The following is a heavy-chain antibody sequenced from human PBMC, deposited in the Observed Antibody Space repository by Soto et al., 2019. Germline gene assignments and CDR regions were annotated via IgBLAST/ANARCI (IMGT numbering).Heavy chain of an antibody. J-gene: IGHJ4*02. CDR1: GFTFSSYG. V-gene: IGHV3-30*18. D-gene: IGHD1-26*01. CDR2: ISYDGSNK. Sequence: VQLVESGGGVVQPGRSLRLSCAASGFTFSSYGMHWVRQAPGKGLEWVAVISYDGSNKYYADSVKGRFTISRDNSKNTLYLQMNSLRAEDTAVYYCAKAPVVGATKGGVDYWGQGTLVTVSS. CDR3: AKAPVVGATKGGVDY.